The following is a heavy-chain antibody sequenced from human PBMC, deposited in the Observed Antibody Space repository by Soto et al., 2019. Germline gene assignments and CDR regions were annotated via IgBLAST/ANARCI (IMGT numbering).Heavy chain of an antibody. D-gene: IGHD2-15*01. CDR1: GFTSDDYDYA. V-gene: IGHV3-49*04. CDR3: YRDVDFYGLDI. CDR2: IRGSTYGGTT. J-gene: IGHJ6*02. Sequence: YLRLSCTFSGFTSDDYDYALTWVRQAPGKGLQWLGLIRGSTYGGTTEYAASVKGRFTISRDDSKGITYLQMNSLKTEDTSVYWCYRDVDFYGLDISGQGTTVTVSS.